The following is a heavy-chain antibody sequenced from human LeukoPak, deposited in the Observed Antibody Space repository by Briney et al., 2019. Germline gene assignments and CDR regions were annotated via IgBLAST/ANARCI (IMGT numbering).Heavy chain of an antibody. Sequence: GGSLRLSCAASGFSFSTYWMNWVRQAPGRGLEWVANIKQDGSEKYYVDSVKGRLTISRDNAKNSLYLQLNSLRAEDTAVYYCARRVRSGFFDNWGQGTLVTVSS. CDR2: IKQDGSEK. J-gene: IGHJ4*02. V-gene: IGHV3-7*01. CDR3: ARRVRSGFFDN. D-gene: IGHD3-3*01. CDR1: GFSFSTYW.